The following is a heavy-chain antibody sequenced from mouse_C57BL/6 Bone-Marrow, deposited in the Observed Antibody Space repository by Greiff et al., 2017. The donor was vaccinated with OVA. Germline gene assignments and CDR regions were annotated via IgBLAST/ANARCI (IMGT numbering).Heavy chain of an antibody. Sequence: EVQLQQSGPELVKPGASVKISCKASGYTFTDYYMNWVKQSHGKSLEWIGDINPNNGGTSYNQKFKGKDTLTVDNSSSTAYMELRSLTSEDSAVYYCARRGYYGSSYWYFEVWGTGTTVTVSS. J-gene: IGHJ1*03. CDR3: ARRGYYGSSYWYFEV. D-gene: IGHD1-1*01. CDR1: GYTFTDYY. CDR2: INPNNGGT. V-gene: IGHV1-26*01.